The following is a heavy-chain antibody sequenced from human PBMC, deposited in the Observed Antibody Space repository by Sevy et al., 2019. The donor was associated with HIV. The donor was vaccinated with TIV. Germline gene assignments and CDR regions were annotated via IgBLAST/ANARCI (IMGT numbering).Heavy chain of an antibody. V-gene: IGHV1-69*13. CDR2: IIPIFGTA. J-gene: IGHJ6*02. CDR3: ARDRGGYCTNGVCYEGMDV. D-gene: IGHD2-8*01. Sequence: ASVKVSCKASGGTFSSYAISWVRQAPGQGLEWMGGIIPIFGTANYAQKFQGRVTITADESTSTAYMELGSLRSEDTAVYYCARDRGGYCTNGVCYEGMDVWGQGTTVTVSS. CDR1: GGTFSSYA.